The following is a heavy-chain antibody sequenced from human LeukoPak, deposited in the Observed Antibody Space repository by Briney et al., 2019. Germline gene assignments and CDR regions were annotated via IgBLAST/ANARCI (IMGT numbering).Heavy chain of an antibody. CDR3: ARSRRRDGYNLDY. CDR1: GGSISSYY. D-gene: IGHD5-24*01. J-gene: IGHJ4*02. CDR2: IYYSGST. V-gene: IGHV4-59*01. Sequence: PSETLSLTCTVSGGSISSYYWSGIRQPPGGGLEWIWYIYYSGSTNYNPSLKSRVTISVDTSKNQFSLKLSSVTAADTAVYYCARSRRRDGYNLDYWGQGTLVTVSS.